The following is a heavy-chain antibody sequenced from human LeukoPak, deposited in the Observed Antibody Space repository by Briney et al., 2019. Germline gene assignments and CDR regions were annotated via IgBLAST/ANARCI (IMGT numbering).Heavy chain of an antibody. CDR1: GGSIISSSYY. D-gene: IGHD6-19*01. CDR2: ISSYTIT. V-gene: IGHV3-69-1*01. CDR3: ARSGHSNGWYYFDY. J-gene: IGHJ4*02. Sequence: ETLSLTCTVSGGSIISSSYYWGWIRQPPGKGLEWIAYISSYTITYYADFVKGRFTISRDNAKKSLDLQMNSLRAEDTAVYYCARSGHSNGWYYFDYWGLGALVTVSS.